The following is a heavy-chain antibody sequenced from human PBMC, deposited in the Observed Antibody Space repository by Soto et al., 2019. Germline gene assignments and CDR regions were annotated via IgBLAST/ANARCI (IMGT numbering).Heavy chain of an antibody. V-gene: IGHV4-39*01. Sequence: SETLSLTCTVSGGSVSGSVSYWGWIRQPPGKGLEWIGTISYSGITYYNPSLKSRLTISADTSKNQFSLKLTSVTAADTAVHLCARRSSPAYSLHNWGLGTLVTVSS. CDR1: GGSVSGSVSY. CDR3: ARRSSPAYSLHN. J-gene: IGHJ4*02. D-gene: IGHD2-2*01. CDR2: ISYSGIT.